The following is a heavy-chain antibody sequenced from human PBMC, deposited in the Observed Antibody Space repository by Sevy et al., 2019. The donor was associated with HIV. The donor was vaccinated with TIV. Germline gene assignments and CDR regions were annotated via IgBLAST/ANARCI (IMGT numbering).Heavy chain of an antibody. CDR3: ARDGVMGSY. Sequence: GGSLRLSCAASGFTFSSYWMSWVRQAPGKGLEWVANIKQDGSEKNYVDSVKGRFTNSRDNARNSLYLQMNSLRADDTAVYYCARDGVMGSYWGQGTLVTVSS. V-gene: IGHV3-7*01. D-gene: IGHD3-16*01. CDR1: GFTFSSYW. J-gene: IGHJ4*02. CDR2: IKQDGSEK.